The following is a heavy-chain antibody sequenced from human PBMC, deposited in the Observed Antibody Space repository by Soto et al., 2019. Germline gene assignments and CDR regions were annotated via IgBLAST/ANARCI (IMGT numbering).Heavy chain of an antibody. J-gene: IGHJ4*02. V-gene: IGHV3-21*01. CDR3: ARDEPSGDY. CDR2: ISSSSSYI. Sequence: EVQLVESGGGLVKPGGSLRLSCAASGFTFSSYSMNWVRQAPGKGLEWVSSISSSSSYIYYAASVKGRFTISRDNAKNSLYLQMNSLRAEDTAVYYCARDEPSGDYWGQGTLVTVSS. D-gene: IGHD7-27*01. CDR1: GFTFSSYS.